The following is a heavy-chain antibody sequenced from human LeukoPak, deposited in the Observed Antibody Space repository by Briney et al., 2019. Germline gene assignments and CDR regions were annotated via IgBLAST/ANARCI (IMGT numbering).Heavy chain of an antibody. J-gene: IGHJ6*03. D-gene: IGHD2-2*01. CDR3: ATDCSSSNCYLAYYYYYMDV. Sequence: GRSLRLSCATSGFSFTNSGMHWVRRAPGKGLEWVAFISYDGSDTYYADSVKGRFTISKDYSKSTLYLQMNSLGPEDTALYYCATDCSSSNCYLAYYYYYMDVWGTGTTVTVSS. CDR1: GFSFTNSG. CDR2: ISYDGSDT. V-gene: IGHV3-30*05.